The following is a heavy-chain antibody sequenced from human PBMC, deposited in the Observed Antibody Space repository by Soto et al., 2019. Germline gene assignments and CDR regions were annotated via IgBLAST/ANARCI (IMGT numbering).Heavy chain of an antibody. Sequence: QVQLVESGGGVVQPGRSLRLSCAASGLTFSSYGMHWVRQAPGKGLEWVAVIWYDGSNKYYADSVKGRFTISRDNSKNTLYLQMNSLRAEDTAVYYCASAIAVAAIDYWGQGTLVTVSS. CDR1: GLTFSSYG. V-gene: IGHV3-33*01. CDR3: ASAIAVAAIDY. J-gene: IGHJ4*02. CDR2: IWYDGSNK. D-gene: IGHD6-19*01.